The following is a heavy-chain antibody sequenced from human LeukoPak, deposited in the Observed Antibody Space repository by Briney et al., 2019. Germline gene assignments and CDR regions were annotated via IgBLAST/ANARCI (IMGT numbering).Heavy chain of an antibody. J-gene: IGHJ4*02. CDR3: ARARYCGSGSCDY. CDR2: INWNGGTT. Sequence: GGSLRLSCAASGFTFDDYGMTWVRQAPGKGQEWVSGINWNGGTTGYADSVRGRFTMSRDNAKNSLFLQMNSLRAEDTALYYCARARYCGSGSCDYWGQGTLVTVSS. D-gene: IGHD3-10*01. V-gene: IGHV3-20*04. CDR1: GFTFDDYG.